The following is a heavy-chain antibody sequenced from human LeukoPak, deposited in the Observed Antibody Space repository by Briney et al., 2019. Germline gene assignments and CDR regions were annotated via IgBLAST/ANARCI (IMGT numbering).Heavy chain of an antibody. CDR3: ARHRGGVAPHLDY. J-gene: IGHJ4*02. V-gene: IGHV4-4*09. CDR1: GGSISSYY. CDR2: IYTSGST. D-gene: IGHD3-16*01. Sequence: SETLSLTCTVSGGSISSYYWSWIRQPPGKGLEWIGYIYTSGSTNYNPSLKSRVTISVDTSKNQFSLKLSSVTAADTAVYYCARHRGGVAPHLDYWGQGTLVTVSS.